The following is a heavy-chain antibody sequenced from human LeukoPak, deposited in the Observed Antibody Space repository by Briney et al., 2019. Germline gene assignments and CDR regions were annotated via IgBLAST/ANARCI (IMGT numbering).Heavy chain of an antibody. CDR3: ARWAKLQFDY. V-gene: IGHV4-39*01. CDR1: GGSISSSSYY. Sequence: SETLSLTCTVSGGSISSSSYYWGWIRQPPGKGLEWIGSIYYSGSTYYNPSLKSRVTISVDTSKNQFSLKLSSVTAADTAVYYCARWAKLQFDYWGQGTLVTVSS. D-gene: IGHD4/OR15-4a*01. CDR2: IYYSGST. J-gene: IGHJ4*02.